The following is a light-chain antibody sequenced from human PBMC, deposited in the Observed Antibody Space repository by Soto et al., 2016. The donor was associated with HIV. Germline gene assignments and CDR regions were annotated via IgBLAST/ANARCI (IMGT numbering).Light chain of an antibody. CDR2: DKH. CDR3: KSRDRSDYYV. CDR1: SLRSYY. Sequence: SSELTQDPAVSVALGQTIRITCQGNSLRSYYATWYQQKPGQAPIVVMYDKHTRPSGIPDRFSGSSSGDTASLTITGAQAGDEADYYCKSRDRSDYYVLGTGTRVTVL. J-gene: IGLJ1*01. V-gene: IGLV3-19*01.